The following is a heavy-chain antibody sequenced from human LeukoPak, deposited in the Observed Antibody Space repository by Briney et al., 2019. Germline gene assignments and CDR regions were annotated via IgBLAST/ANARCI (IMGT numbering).Heavy chain of an antibody. V-gene: IGHV4-30-4*08. CDR1: GGSISGDTYY. CDR2: IFHRGAT. D-gene: IGHD5-12*01. CDR3: ARLSYSGYDWVY. J-gene: IGHJ4*02. Sequence: SETLSLTCIVSGGSISGDTYYWSWIRQPPGKGLEWVGYIFHRGATFYNPSLKSRLTISVDTSKKQFSLNLSSVTAADTALYYCARLSYSGYDWVYWGQGTLVTVSS.